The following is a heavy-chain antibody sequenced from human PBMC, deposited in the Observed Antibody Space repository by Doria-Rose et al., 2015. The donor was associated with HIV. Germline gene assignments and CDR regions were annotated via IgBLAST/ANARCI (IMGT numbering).Heavy chain of an antibody. Sequence: QAQLQQSGPGLVRPSQTLSLTCTVSGDSISSGDSFWSWIRQPPGKGPEWNGYISSSGTTYYYPSLRGRLTISLDASKNQFSLNLNSVTAADTAVYYCARARNYGFPHFFDFWGQGTLVTVSS. CDR3: ARARNYGFPHFFDF. CDR2: ISSSGTT. D-gene: IGHD3-10*01. V-gene: IGHV4-30-4*01. J-gene: IGHJ4*02. CDR1: GDSISSGDSF.